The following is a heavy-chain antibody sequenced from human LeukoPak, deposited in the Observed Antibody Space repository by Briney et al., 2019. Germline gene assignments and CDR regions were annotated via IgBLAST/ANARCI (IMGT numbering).Heavy chain of an antibody. CDR1: GGSFSGYY. Sequence: SETLSLTCAVYGGSFSGYYWSWIRQPPGKGLEWIGEINHSGSTNYNPSLKSRVTISVDTSKNQFSLKLSPVTAADTAVYYCARAYYDSSGYYSSYFDYWGQGTLVTVSS. J-gene: IGHJ4*02. CDR2: INHSGST. CDR3: ARAYYDSSGYYSSYFDY. D-gene: IGHD3-22*01. V-gene: IGHV4-34*01.